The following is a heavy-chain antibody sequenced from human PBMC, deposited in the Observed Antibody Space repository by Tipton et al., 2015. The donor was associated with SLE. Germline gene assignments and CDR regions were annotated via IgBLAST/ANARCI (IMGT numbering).Heavy chain of an antibody. J-gene: IGHJ4*02. Sequence: LSLTCNVSGAFITGHFWNWIRQSPGKGLEWVSSISPSGTSIHYADSVRGRFTISRDNDKNSLYLQMNSLRAEDTAVYYCARDVLGSYYDSSGSDYWGQGSLVTVSS. CDR1: GAFITGHF. D-gene: IGHD3-22*01. CDR2: ISPSGTSI. CDR3: ARDVLGSYYDSSGSDY. V-gene: IGHV3-21*01.